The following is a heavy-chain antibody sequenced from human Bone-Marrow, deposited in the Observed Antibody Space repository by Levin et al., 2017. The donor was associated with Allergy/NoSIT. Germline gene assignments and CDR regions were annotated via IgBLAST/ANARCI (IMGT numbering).Heavy chain of an antibody. J-gene: IGHJ4*02. CDR2: ISYDGSNK. CDR1: GFTFSSYG. D-gene: IGHD1-26*01. Sequence: GGSLRLSCAASGFTFSSYGMHWVRQAPGKGLEWVAVISYDGSNKYYADSVKGRFTISRDNSKNTLYLQMNSLRAEDTAVCYCAKSAGLVGATTFSFDYWGQGTLVTVSS. V-gene: IGHV3-30*18. CDR3: AKSAGLVGATTFSFDY.